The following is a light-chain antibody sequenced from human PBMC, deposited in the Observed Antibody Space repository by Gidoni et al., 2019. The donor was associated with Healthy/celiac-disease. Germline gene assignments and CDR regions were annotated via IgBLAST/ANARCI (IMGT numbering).Light chain of an antibody. CDR2: DAS. J-gene: IGKJ5*01. CDR1: QSVSSY. Sequence: DIVLTQSPPTLSLAPGERATLSCRASQSVSSYLAWYQQKPGQAPRLLIYDASNRATGIPARFSGSGSGTDFTLTISSLEPEDFAVYYCQQRSNWPLTFGHGTRLEIK. V-gene: IGKV3-11*01. CDR3: QQRSNWPLT.